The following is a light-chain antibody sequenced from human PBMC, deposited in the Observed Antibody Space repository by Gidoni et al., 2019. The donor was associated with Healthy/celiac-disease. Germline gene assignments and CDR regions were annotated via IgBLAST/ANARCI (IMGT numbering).Light chain of an antibody. V-gene: IGKV3-11*01. J-gene: IGKJ5*01. Sequence: EIVLTQSPATLSLSPGERATLSCRASQSVSSYLAWYKQKPGPAPRLLIYDASNRATGIPARFSGSGSGTDFTLTISSLAPEDFAVYYFQQRSNSITFGQGTRLEIK. CDR1: QSVSSY. CDR3: QQRSNSIT. CDR2: DAS.